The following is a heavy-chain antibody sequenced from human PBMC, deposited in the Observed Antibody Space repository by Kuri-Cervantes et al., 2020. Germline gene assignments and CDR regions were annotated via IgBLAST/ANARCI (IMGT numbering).Heavy chain of an antibody. CDR1: GGSISSYY. Sequence: SETLSLTCTVSGGSISSYYWSWIRQPPGKGLEWIGEINHSGSTNYNPSLKSRVTISVDTSKNQFSLKLSSVTAADTAVYYCARKLHYWYFDLWGRGTLVTVSS. V-gene: IGHV4-34*01. D-gene: IGHD1-26*01. CDR2: INHSGST. CDR3: ARKLHYWYFDL. J-gene: IGHJ2*01.